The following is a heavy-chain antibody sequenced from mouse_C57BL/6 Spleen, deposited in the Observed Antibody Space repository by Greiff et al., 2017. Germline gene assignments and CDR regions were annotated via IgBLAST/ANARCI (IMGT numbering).Heavy chain of an antibody. V-gene: IGHV6-3*01. CDR1: GFTFSNYW. Sequence: EVKLMESGGGLVQPGGSMKLSCVASGFTFSNYWMNWVRQSPEKGLEWVAQIRLKSDNYATHYAESVKGRFTISRDDSKSSVYLQMNNLRAEDTGIYYCTGDWVLDYWGQGTTLTVSS. CDR2: IRLKSDNYAT. CDR3: TGDWVLDY. J-gene: IGHJ2*01. D-gene: IGHD4-1*01.